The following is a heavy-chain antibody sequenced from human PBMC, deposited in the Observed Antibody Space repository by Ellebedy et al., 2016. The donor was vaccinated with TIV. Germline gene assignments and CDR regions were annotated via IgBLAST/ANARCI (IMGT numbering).Heavy chain of an antibody. CDR3: TRDGSEWSRDY. D-gene: IGHD3-3*01. Sequence: GGPLRLSXAASGFIFSVTGMTWIRQAPGKGLEWVATIVSSGRETYYADPLKGRFTISRDNAMNLVYLQMNSLSVEDTAVYYCTRDGSEWSRDYWGQGTLVTVSS. CDR2: IVSSGRET. CDR1: GFIFSVTG. J-gene: IGHJ4*02. V-gene: IGHV3-21*06.